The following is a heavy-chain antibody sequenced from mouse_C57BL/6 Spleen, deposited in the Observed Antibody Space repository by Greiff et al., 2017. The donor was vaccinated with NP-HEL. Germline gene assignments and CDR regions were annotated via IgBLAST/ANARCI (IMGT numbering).Heavy chain of an antibody. D-gene: IGHD1-1*01. CDR2: IDPSDSYT. Sequence: QVQLKQPGAELVKPGASVKLSCKASGYTFTSYWMQWVKQRPGQGLEWIGEIDPSDSYTNYNQKFKGKATLTVDTSSSTAYMQLSSLTSEDAAVYYCARVDYYGSSYVRYFDVWGTGTTVTVSS. J-gene: IGHJ1*03. CDR1: GYTFTSYW. CDR3: ARVDYYGSSYVRYFDV. V-gene: IGHV1-50*01.